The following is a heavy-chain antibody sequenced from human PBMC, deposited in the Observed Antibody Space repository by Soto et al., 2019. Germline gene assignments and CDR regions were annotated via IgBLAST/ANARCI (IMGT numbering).Heavy chain of an antibody. D-gene: IGHD3-9*01. CDR2: ISWNSGSI. Sequence: EVQLVESGGGLVQPGRSLRLSCAASGFTFDDYAMHWVRQAPGMGLEWVSGISWNSGSIGYADSVKGRFTISRDNAKNSLYLQMNSLRAEDTALYYCAKDRDDILTGSLDYWGQGTLVTVSS. V-gene: IGHV3-9*01. CDR3: AKDRDDILTGSLDY. J-gene: IGHJ4*02. CDR1: GFTFDDYA.